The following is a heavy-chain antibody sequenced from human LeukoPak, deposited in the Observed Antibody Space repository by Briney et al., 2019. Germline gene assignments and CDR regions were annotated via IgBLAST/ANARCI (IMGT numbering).Heavy chain of an antibody. J-gene: IGHJ4*02. CDR3: ARDGLMISGSYPYFDY. D-gene: IGHD1-26*01. CDR1: GYTFTSYG. CDR2: ISAYNGNT. V-gene: IGHV1-18*01. Sequence: GASVKVSCKASGYTFTSYGISWVRQAPGQGLEWMGWISAYNGNTNYAQKLQGRVTMSTDTPTSTDYMELMSLRSDDTAVYYCARDGLMISGSYPYFDYWGQGTLVTVSS.